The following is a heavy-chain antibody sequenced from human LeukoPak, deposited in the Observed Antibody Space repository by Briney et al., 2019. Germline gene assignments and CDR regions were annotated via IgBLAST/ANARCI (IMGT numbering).Heavy chain of an antibody. D-gene: IGHD1-26*01. V-gene: IGHV3-48*03. CDR2: ISSSGSTI. CDR3: ATGGNRLAY. Sequence: PGRSLRLSCAASGFTFSSYEMNWVSQAPGKGLEWDSTISSSGSTIYYADSVKGRFTISRDNAKKALSLQINSLRAEDTAVYYCATGGNRLAYWGQGTLVTVSS. CDR1: GFTFSSYE. J-gene: IGHJ4*02.